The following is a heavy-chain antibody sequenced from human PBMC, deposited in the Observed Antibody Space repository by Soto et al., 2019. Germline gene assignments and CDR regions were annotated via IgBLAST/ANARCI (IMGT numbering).Heavy chain of an antibody. CDR1: GDSMSKYY. CDR3: ARTVGAAYYFDF. J-gene: IGHJ4*02. V-gene: IGHV4-4*07. Sequence: QVQLQESGPGLVKPSETLSLTCNVSGDSMSKYYWSWVRQPAGKGLEWIGRIWTSGSTNYNPSLKSRVTMSRDTSKKHFSLDLKSVTAADTAVYYCARTVGAAYYFDFWGQGVLVTVSS. D-gene: IGHD3-16*01. CDR2: IWTSGST.